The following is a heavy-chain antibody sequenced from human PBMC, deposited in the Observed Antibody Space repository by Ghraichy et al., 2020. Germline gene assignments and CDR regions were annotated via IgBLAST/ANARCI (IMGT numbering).Heavy chain of an antibody. J-gene: IGHJ4*02. V-gene: IGHV4-4*09. CDR2: IYTSGST. D-gene: IGHD3-3*01. CDR1: GGSISSYY. CDR3: ARHQSVWSGSPLDY. Sequence: SETLSLTCTVSGGSISSYYWSWIRQPPGKGLEWIGYIYTSGSTNYNPSLKSRVTISVDTSKNQFSLKLSSVTAADTAVYYCARHQSVWSGSPLDYWGQGTLVTVSS.